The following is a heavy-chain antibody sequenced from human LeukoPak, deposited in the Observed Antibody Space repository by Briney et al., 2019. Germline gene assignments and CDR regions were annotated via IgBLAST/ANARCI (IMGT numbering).Heavy chain of an antibody. CDR1: GYTFTSYT. J-gene: IGHJ1*01. CDR2: INGGNGNT. V-gene: IGHV1-3*01. Sequence: ASVKVSCKASGYTFTSYTIHWVRQAPGQRLEWMGWINGGNGNTKCSQKFQGRVTITRDTSASTAYMELSSLRSEDTAVYYCARVNSGWYSLTAEYFQHWGQGTLVTVSS. D-gene: IGHD6-19*01. CDR3: ARVNSGWYSLTAEYFQH.